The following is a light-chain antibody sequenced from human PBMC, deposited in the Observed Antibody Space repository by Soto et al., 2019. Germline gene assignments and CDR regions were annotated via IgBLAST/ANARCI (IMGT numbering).Light chain of an antibody. CDR2: DAS. CDR1: QSVSNTY. Sequence: EIVLTQSPGTLSLSPGERATLSCRASQSVSNTYLAWYQQKPGQAPRLLIYDASSRATGIPDRFSGSGSGTDFTLTISRLEPEDFATYHCQQLNSYPYTFGQGTKLEIK. J-gene: IGKJ2*01. CDR3: QQLNSYPYT. V-gene: IGKV3D-20*02.